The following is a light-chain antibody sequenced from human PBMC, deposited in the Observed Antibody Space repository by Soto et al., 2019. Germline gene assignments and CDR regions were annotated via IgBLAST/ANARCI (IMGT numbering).Light chain of an antibody. Sequence: PGETATLSCRSSQSVRGHLAWYQHKPGQAPRLLIYDASYRATGVPLRFSGSGSGTDFTLTISSLESGDSATYYCQQRSDWPPITFGQGTRLEIK. V-gene: IGKV3-11*01. CDR3: QQRSDWPPIT. CDR2: DAS. CDR1: QSVRGH. J-gene: IGKJ5*01.